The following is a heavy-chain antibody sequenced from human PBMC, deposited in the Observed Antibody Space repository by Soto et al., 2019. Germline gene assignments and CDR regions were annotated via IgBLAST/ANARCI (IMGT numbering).Heavy chain of an antibody. J-gene: IGHJ4*02. CDR2: IYYSGTT. D-gene: IGHD5-12*01. V-gene: IGHV4-30-2*03. CDR1: GGSISSGGYC. CDR3: ARHTDIVSSTVYN. Sequence: SETLSLTCAVSGGSISSGGYCWSWIRQPPGKGLEWIGYIYYSGTTNYNPSLKSRVTISVDTSKNQFSLKLGSVAAADTAVYYCARHTDIVSSTVYNWGQGILVTVSS.